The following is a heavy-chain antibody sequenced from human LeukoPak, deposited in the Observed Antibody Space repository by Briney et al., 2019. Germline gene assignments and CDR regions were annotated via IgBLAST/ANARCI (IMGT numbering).Heavy chain of an antibody. D-gene: IGHD3-9*01. CDR2: IYYSGST. CDR3: ARGGLGGYDILTGYYLNWFDP. J-gene: IGHJ5*02. V-gene: IGHV4-31*03. CDR1: GGSISSGTYY. Sequence: SETLSLTCTVSGGSISSGTYYWSWMRQHTGKGLEWIGYIYYSGSTYYNPSLKSRVTISVDASKNQFSLKLSSVTAADTAVYYCARGGLGGYDILTGYYLNWFDPWGQGTLVTVSS.